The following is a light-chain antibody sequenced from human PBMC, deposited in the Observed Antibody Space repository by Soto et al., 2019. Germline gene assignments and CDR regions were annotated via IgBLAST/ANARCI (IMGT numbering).Light chain of an antibody. CDR2: EVS. CDR1: TSDVGRYKF. J-gene: IGLJ2*01. Sequence: QSALTQPASVSGSPGQSITISCTGTTSDVGRYKFVSWYQHHPVKAPKLLIFEVSNRASGVSSGFPGSKSGNTASLTISGLQTEDEATYYCSSSTDTDTLVIFGGGTKLTVL. V-gene: IGLV2-14*01. CDR3: SSSTDTDTLVI.